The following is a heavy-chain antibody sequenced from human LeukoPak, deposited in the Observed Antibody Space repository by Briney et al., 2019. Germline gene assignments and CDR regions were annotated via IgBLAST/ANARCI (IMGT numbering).Heavy chain of an antibody. J-gene: IGHJ4*02. Sequence: GGSLRLSCAASGFTFSSYAMNWVRQAPAKGLEWVATISFDGRNIYYPDSVKGRFSISRDNSKNTLYLQMNSLRSGDTAAYYCVSVLTVTFDSWGQGTLVTVSS. CDR2: ISFDGRNI. CDR1: GFTFSSYA. CDR3: VSVLTVTFDS. V-gene: IGHV3-30*04. D-gene: IGHD4-17*01.